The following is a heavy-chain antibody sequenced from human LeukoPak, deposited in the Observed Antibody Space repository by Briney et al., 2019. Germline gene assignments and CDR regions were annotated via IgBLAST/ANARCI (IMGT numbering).Heavy chain of an antibody. D-gene: IGHD6-13*01. J-gene: IGHJ3*01. Sequence: GGSLRLSCAASGFTFSSYAMSWVRQAPGKGLEWASAISGSGGSTYYADSVKGRFTISRDNSKNTLYLQMNSLRDEDTALYYCAKARIAAAGTGAFDVWGQGTMVTVSS. CDR1: GFTFSSYA. V-gene: IGHV3-23*01. CDR2: ISGSGGST. CDR3: AKARIAAAGTGAFDV.